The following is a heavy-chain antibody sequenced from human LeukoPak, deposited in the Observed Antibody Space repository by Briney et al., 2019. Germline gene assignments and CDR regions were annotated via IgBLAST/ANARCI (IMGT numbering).Heavy chain of an antibody. D-gene: IGHD1-26*01. Sequence: GGSLRLSCAASGFTFSSYAMHWVRQAPGKGLEWVAVISYDGSNKYYADSVKGRFTISRDNSKNTLYLQMNSLRAEDTAVYYCARDSVGATNYFDYWGQGTLVTVSA. V-gene: IGHV3-30-3*01. CDR2: ISYDGSNK. CDR3: ARDSVGATNYFDY. CDR1: GFTFSSYA. J-gene: IGHJ4*02.